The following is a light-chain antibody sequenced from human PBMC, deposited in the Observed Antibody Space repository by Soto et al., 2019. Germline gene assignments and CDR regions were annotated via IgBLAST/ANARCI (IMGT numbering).Light chain of an antibody. V-gene: IGKV3-11*01. CDR1: QSVSSS. CDR3: QQRSSWLIT. CDR2: DAS. J-gene: IGKJ4*01. Sequence: EIVLTQSPATPSLSPGETATLSCRASQSVSSSLAWYQQKPGQTPRLLIYDASNRATGIPARFSGSGSGTDFTLTVSSLEPEDFAVYYCQQRSSWLITFGGGTKVEIK.